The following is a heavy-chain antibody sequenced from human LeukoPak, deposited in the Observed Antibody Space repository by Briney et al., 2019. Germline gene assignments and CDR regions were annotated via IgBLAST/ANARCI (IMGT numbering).Heavy chain of an antibody. D-gene: IGHD6-19*01. Sequence: GGSLRLSCGASEFAFSGFYVTWIRQAPGKGLEWVSYISSSSSHTNYADSVKGRFTISRDNAKNSLYLQMNSLRAEDTAVYYCARTNLGSGWRFDYWGQGTLVTVSS. CDR2: ISSSSSHT. CDR3: ARTNLGSGWRFDY. CDR1: EFAFSGFY. J-gene: IGHJ4*02. V-gene: IGHV3-11*06.